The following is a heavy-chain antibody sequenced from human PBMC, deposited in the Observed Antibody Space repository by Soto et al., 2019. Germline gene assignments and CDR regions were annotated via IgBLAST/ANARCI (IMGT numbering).Heavy chain of an antibody. CDR3: XXXXXXXXGPVDH. J-gene: IGHJ4*02. CDR1: GFTFSNYA. V-gene: IGHV3-30-3*01. Sequence: QVQLVESGGGVVQPGRSLRLSCAASGFTFSNYAVHWVRQAPGKGLEWVAVISYDGSNQYYADSVKGRFTISRDNSKKELFVQRNSLRTEDTAVYXXXXXXXXXXGPVDHWGQGTLVTVSS. CDR2: ISYDGSNQ.